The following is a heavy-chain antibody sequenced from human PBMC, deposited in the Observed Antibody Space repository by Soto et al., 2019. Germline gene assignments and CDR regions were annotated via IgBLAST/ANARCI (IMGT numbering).Heavy chain of an antibody. V-gene: IGHV1-69*13. D-gene: IGHD6-13*01. CDR1: GGTFSSYA. CDR3: ARDRLKMEQQHYYYYYGMDV. J-gene: IGHJ6*02. CDR2: IIPIFGTA. Sequence: ASVKVSCKASGGTFSSYAISWVRQAPGQGLEWMGGIIPIFGTANYAQKFQGRVAITADESTSTAYMELSSLRSEDTAVYYCARDRLKMEQQHYYYYYGMDVWGQGTTVTVSS.